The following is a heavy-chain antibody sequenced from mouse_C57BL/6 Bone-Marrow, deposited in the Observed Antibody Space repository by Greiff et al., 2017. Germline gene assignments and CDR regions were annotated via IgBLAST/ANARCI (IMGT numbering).Heavy chain of an antibody. V-gene: IGHV1-69*01. D-gene: IGHD1-1*01. CDR2: IDPSDSYT. CDR1: GYTFTSYW. Sequence: VQLKQPGAELVMPGASVKLSCKASGYTFTSYWMHWVKQRPGQGLEWIGEIDPSDSYTNYNQKFKGKSTLTVDKSSSTAYMQLSSLTSEDSAVYYCETTVVCDYYAMDYWGQGTSVTVSS. CDR3: ETTVVCDYYAMDY. J-gene: IGHJ4*01.